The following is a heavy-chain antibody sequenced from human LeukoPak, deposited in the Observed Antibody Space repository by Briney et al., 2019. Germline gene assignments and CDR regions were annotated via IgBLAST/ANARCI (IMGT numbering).Heavy chain of an antibody. CDR1: GGSISSGSYY. V-gene: IGHV4-61*02. Sequence: PSETLSLTCTVSGGSISSGSYYWSWIRQPAGKGLEWIGRIYTSGSTNYNPSLKSRVTISVDTSKNQFSLKLSSVTAADTAVYYCARRCPRSGCHFDYWGQGTLVTVSS. J-gene: IGHJ4*02. D-gene: IGHD3-22*01. CDR2: IYTSGST. CDR3: ARRCPRSGCHFDY.